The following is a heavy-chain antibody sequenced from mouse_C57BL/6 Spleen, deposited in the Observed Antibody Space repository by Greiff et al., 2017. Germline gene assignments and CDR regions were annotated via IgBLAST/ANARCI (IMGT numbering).Heavy chain of an antibody. V-gene: IGHV1-61*01. J-gene: IGHJ2*01. CDR1: GYTFTSYW. CDR3: ARSYYYGSSFDY. D-gene: IGHD1-1*01. CDR2: IYPSDSET. Sequence: QVQLQQPGAELVRPGSSVKLSCKASGYTFTSYWMDWVKQSPGQGLEWIGNIYPSDSETHYNQKFKDKATLTVDKSSSTAYMQLSSLTSEDSAVYYCARSYYYGSSFDYWGQGTTLTVSS.